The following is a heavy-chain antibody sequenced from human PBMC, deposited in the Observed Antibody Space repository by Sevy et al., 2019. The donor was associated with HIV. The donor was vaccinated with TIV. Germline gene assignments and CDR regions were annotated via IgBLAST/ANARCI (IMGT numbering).Heavy chain of an antibody. V-gene: IGHV3-66*01. J-gene: IGHJ5*02. Sequence: GGSQRLSCAASGFTVSSNYMSWVRQAPGKGLEWVSVIYSGGSTYYADSVKGRFTISRDNSKNTLYLQMNSLRAEDTAVYYCARGGIVVANNWFDPWGQGTLVTVSS. D-gene: IGHD3-22*01. CDR2: IYSGGST. CDR3: ARGGIVVANNWFDP. CDR1: GFTVSSNY.